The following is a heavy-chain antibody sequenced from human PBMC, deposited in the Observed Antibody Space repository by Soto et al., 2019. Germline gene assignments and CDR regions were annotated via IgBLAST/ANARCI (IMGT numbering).Heavy chain of an antibody. V-gene: IGHV1-69*13. J-gene: IGHJ4*02. CDR1: GGTFRIYA. D-gene: IGHD1-26*01. CDR3: AHERGKFQLLHCFDY. Sequence: SVKVSCKASGGTFRIYAINWVRQAPGQGLEWMGGIIPLLNSTNYAQKFQGRVAITADESTSTAYMELSSLKSEDTAVYYCAHERGKFQLLHCFDYWGPGTLVTVSS. CDR2: IIPLLNST.